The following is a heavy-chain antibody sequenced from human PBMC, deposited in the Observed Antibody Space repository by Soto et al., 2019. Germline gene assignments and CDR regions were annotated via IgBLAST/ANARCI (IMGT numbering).Heavy chain of an antibody. CDR3: ARGASDWLPYFDY. D-gene: IGHD3-9*01. V-gene: IGHV1-3*01. CDR2: INSANGNT. Sequence: ASVKDSCKASGYTFTIHAMHWVRRAPGQRLEWMGWINSANGNTKYSQKFQGRATITRDTSASTAYMELSSLRSEDTAVYFCARGASDWLPYFDYWGQGSLVTVSS. J-gene: IGHJ4*02. CDR1: GYTFTIHA.